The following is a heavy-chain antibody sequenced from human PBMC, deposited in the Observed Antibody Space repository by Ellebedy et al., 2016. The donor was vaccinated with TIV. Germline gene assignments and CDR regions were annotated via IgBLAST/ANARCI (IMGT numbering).Heavy chain of an antibody. CDR1: GYTFTSYY. J-gene: IGHJ4*02. CDR3: AIRYSSGWSLDY. CDR2: INPSGGRT. V-gene: IGHV1-46*01. D-gene: IGHD6-19*01. Sequence: ASVKVSXXASGYTFTSYYMHWVRQAPGQGLVWMGIINPSGGRTSYAQKFQGRVTMTRDTSTSTVYMELSSLRSEDTAVYYCAIRYSSGWSLDYWGQGTLVTVSS.